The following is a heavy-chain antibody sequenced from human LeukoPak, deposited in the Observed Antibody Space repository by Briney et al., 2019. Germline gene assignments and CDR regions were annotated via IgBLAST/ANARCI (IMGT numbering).Heavy chain of an antibody. CDR2: IKQDGSEK. CDR1: GFTFSDYW. J-gene: IGHJ6*02. Sequence: GGSLRLSCAASGFTFSDYWMHWVRQAPGKGLEWVANIKQDGSEKYYVDSVKGRFTISRDNAKNSLYLQMNSLRAEDTAVYYCARDHYGDYVYYYYGMDVWGQGTTVTVSS. CDR3: ARDHYGDYVYYYYGMDV. D-gene: IGHD4-17*01. V-gene: IGHV3-7*01.